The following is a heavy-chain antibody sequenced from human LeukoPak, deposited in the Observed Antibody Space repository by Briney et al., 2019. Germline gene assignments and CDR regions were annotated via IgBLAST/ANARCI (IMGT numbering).Heavy chain of an antibody. J-gene: IGHJ4*02. V-gene: IGHV4-59*01. Sequence: PSETLSLTCTASGGSISSYSWSWIRQPPGKGLEWIGYIYYSGSTNYNPSLKSRVTISVDMSKNQFSLKLSSVTAADTAVYYCATHPPKVCTGGSCTDYWGQGTLVTVSS. CDR3: ATHPPKVCTGGSCTDY. CDR1: GGSISSYS. D-gene: IGHD2-15*01. CDR2: IYYSGST.